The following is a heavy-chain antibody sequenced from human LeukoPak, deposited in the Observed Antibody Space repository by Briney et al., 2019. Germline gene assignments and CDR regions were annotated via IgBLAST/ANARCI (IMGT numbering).Heavy chain of an antibody. CDR3: ARSPIGYSYGSEVFDI. CDR2: INTNTGNP. Sequence: GASVKVSCKASGYTFTSHAMNWVRQAPGQGLEWMGWINTNTGNPTYAQGFTGRFVFSLDTSVSTTYLQISSLKAEDTAVYYCARSPIGYSYGSEVFDIWGQGTMVTVSS. CDR1: GYTFTSHA. V-gene: IGHV7-4-1*02. J-gene: IGHJ3*02. D-gene: IGHD5-18*01.